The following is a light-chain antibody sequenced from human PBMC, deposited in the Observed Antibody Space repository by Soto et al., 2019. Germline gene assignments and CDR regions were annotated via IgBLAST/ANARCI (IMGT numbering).Light chain of an antibody. V-gene: IGKV1-27*01. Sequence: DIQMTQSPSSLSASVGDRVTITCRVSHGISSYLNWYRQEPGKVPKLLIYSASNLQSGVPSRFSGSGSGTDFTLTITSLEPEDFAVYYCQPCANWPPKWTFGQGTKVDI. J-gene: IGKJ1*01. CDR2: SAS. CDR3: QPCANWPPKWT. CDR1: HGISSY.